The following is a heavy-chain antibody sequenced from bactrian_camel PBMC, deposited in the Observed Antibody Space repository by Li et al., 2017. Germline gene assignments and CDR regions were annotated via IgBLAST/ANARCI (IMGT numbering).Heavy chain of an antibody. Sequence: VQLVESGGGLVQSGGSLSLSCAASGFLFSTEGMSWVRQAPGKELEWVSGIRRDGDEYYADSVKGRFTISQDNAKNIIYLQMNSLTPVDTAMYYCAAGTRIIVGDYRDGITNWGQGTQVTVS. J-gene: IGHJ4*01. D-gene: IGHD4*01. CDR2: IRRDGDE. CDR1: GFLFSTEG. CDR3: AAGTRIIVGDYRDGITN. V-gene: IGHV3S10*01.